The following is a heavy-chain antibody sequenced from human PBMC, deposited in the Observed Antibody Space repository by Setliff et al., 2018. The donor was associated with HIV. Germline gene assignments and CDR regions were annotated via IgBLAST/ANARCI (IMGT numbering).Heavy chain of an antibody. CDR2: INAGNGNT. CDR1: GYTFNSYA. CDR3: AREGLLNGWLRLGFDY. D-gene: IGHD5-12*01. V-gene: IGHV1-3*01. J-gene: IGHJ4*02. Sequence: ASVKVSCKASGYTFNSYAINWVRQAPGQRLEWMGWINAGNGNTKYSQKFQGRVTITRDTSASTAYMEVSSLTSEDTAVYYCAREGLLNGWLRLGFDYWGQGTLVTVSS.